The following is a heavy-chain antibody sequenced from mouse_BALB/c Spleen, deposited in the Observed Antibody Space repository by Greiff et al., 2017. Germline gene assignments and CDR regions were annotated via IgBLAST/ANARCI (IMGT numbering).Heavy chain of an antibody. J-gene: IGHJ2*01. V-gene: IGHV1-82*01. Sequence: VQLQQSGPELVKPGASVKISCKASGYAFSSSWMNWVKQRPGQGLEWIGRIYPGDGDTNYNGKFKGKATLTADKSSSTAYMQLSSLTSVDSAVYFCARGHYYGSEYYFDYWGQGTTLTVSS. CDR3: ARGHYYGSEYYFDY. CDR2: IYPGDGDT. D-gene: IGHD1-2*01. CDR1: GYAFSSSW.